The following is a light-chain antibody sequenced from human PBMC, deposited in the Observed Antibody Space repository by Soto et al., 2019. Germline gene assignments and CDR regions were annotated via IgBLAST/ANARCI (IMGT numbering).Light chain of an antibody. J-gene: IGKJ5*01. V-gene: IGKV4-1*01. CDR2: WAS. CDR1: QNILYSSNNQNY. CDR3: QQYYGPPMT. Sequence: DIVMTQSPDSLAVSLGERATINCKSSQNILYSSNNQNYLAWYQKKPGQPPKMLISWASTRESGVPDRFSGSGSGTDFTLTISSLQAEDVALYYYQQYYGPPMTFGQGTRLEIK.